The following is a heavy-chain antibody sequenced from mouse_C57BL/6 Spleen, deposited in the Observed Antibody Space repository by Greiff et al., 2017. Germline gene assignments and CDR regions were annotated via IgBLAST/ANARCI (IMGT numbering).Heavy chain of an antibody. V-gene: IGHV1-82*01. CDR2: IYPGDGDT. Sequence: QVQLKQSGPELVKPGASVKISCKASGYAFSSSWMNWVKQRPGKGLEWIGRIYPGDGDTNYNGKFKGKATLTADKSSSTAYMQLSSLTSVDSAVYFCAYSNYDAYWGQGTLVTVSA. J-gene: IGHJ3*01. CDR1: GYAFSSSW. CDR3: AYSNYDAY. D-gene: IGHD2-5*01.